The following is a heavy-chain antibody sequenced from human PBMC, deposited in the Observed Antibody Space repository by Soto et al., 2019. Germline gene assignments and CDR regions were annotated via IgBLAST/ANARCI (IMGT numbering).Heavy chain of an antibody. CDR3: ARGSTSESGDC. Sequence: QVQLQESGPGLVRPSQTLSLTCSVSGASIHNGGYFWSWIRQSPGKGLEWIGHIHNRGSPYNNPYRSGRETISADTSMNQFSRSVTSVTVTHTSMHFFARGSTSESGDCWGYGNLV. CDR2: IHNRGSP. D-gene: IGHD1-26*01. J-gene: IGHJ5*01. V-gene: IGHV4-30-4*01. CDR1: GASIHNGGYF.